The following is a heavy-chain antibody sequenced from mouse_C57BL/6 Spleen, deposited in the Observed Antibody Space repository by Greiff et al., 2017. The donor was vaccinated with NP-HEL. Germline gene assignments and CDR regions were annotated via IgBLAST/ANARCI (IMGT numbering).Heavy chain of an antibody. CDR2: IYPGDGDT. CDR1: GYAFSSYW. D-gene: IGHD2-3*01. Sequence: VQLQQSGAELVKPGASVKISCKASGYAFSSYWMNWVKQRPGKGLEWIGQIYPGDGDTNYNGKFKGKAKLTADKSYSTAYMQLSSLTSEDSAVYFCARSSDGYYVFAYWGQGTLVTVSA. V-gene: IGHV1-80*01. CDR3: ARSSDGYYVFAY. J-gene: IGHJ3*01.